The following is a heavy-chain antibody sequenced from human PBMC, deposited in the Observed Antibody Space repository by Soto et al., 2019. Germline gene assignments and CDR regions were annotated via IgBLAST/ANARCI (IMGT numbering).Heavy chain of an antibody. J-gene: IGHJ4*02. Sequence: VSGGSISSYYWSWIRQPPGKGLEWIGYIYYSGSTNYNPSLKSRVTISVNTFKNQFSLNLISLTAADTAVYYCARRYGSSFDYWGQGTPVT. CDR2: IYYSGST. V-gene: IGHV4-59*08. CDR1: GGSISSYY. CDR3: ARRYGSSFDY. D-gene: IGHD3-16*01.